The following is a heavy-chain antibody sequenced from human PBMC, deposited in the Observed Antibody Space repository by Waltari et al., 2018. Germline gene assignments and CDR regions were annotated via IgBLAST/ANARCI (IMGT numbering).Heavy chain of an antibody. D-gene: IGHD3-16*02. J-gene: IGHJ4*02. CDR1: GVIFSRQD. Sequence: QVQLVESGGGVVLPGGALRLSCKASGVIFSRQDMNWVRQAPGMGLEWVSLVRFDGGQKFCADTVKGRFTVSRDNSRDTLYLHMESLRSGDTATYFCATQASISSPSFWGRGTLVTVSS. CDR3: ATQASISSPSF. V-gene: IGHV3-30*02. CDR2: VRFDGGQK.